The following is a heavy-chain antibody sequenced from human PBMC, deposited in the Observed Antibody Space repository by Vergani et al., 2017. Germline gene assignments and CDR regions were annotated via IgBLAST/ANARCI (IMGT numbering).Heavy chain of an antibody. J-gene: IGHJ6*03. Sequence: QVQLQESGPGLVKPSQTLSLTCTVSGGSISSGGYYWSWIRQPPGKGLGWIGYIYYRGSTYYNPSLKSRVTISVDTSKNQFSLKLSSVLAADTAVYSCARDYYDILTGYYYYYMDVWGKGTTVTVSS. CDR3: ARDYYDILTGYYYYYMDV. V-gene: IGHV4-31*03. CDR2: IYYRGST. D-gene: IGHD3-9*01. CDR1: GGSISSGGYY.